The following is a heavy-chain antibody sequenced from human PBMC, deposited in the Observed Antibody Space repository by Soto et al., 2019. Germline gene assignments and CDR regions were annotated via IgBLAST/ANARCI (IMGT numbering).Heavy chain of an antibody. Sequence: PGGSLRLSCAASGFTFNYYGMTWVRQAPGKGLEWVSGINWTGGSTGYVDSVKGRFTISRDNAKNSVYLQMNSLRAEDTALYYCARERKNTTTSDPWRQGTLVTSPQ. CDR2: INWTGGST. D-gene: IGHD1-1*01. V-gene: IGHV3-20*04. CDR3: ARERKNTTTSDP. CDR1: GFTFNYYG. J-gene: IGHJ5*02.